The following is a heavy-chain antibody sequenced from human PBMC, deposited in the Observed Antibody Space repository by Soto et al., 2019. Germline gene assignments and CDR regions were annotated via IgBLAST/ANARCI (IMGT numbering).Heavy chain of an antibody. Sequence: ASVKVSCKASGYTFTSYAMHWVRQAPGQRLEWMGWINAGNGNTKYSQKFQGRVTITRDTSASTAYMELSSLRSEDTAVYYCARVYDFWSGYGGSDPWGQGTLVTVSS. CDR3: ARVYDFWSGYGGSDP. D-gene: IGHD3-3*01. CDR2: INAGNGNT. V-gene: IGHV1-3*01. CDR1: GYTFTSYA. J-gene: IGHJ5*02.